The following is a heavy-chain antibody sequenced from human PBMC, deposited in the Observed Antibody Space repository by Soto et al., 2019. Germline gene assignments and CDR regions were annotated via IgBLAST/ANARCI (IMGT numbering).Heavy chain of an antibody. CDR3: ATVGRANYFDN. Sequence: GGSLRLSCAASGFTFSSYALTWVRQAPGKGLEWVSVISGGGINTLYADSVKGRLTISRDNSKNTLYLQMNSLRADDTAVYYCATVGRANYFDNWGQGTLVTVSS. CDR2: ISGGGINT. J-gene: IGHJ4*02. CDR1: GFTFSSYA. V-gene: IGHV3-23*01.